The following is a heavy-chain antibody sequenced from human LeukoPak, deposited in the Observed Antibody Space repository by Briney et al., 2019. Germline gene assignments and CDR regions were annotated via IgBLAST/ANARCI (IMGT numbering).Heavy chain of an antibody. Sequence: PGGSLTLSCAVSGFTVSSYYMSWVRQAPGKGLEWVSVIYSGGSTHYADSVKGRFTISRHNSKNTLYLQMNSLRAEDTDVYYCARGTTVNGYYGMDVWGQGTTVTVSS. CDR1: GFTVSSYY. J-gene: IGHJ6*02. CDR3: ARGTTVNGYYGMDV. D-gene: IGHD4-17*01. V-gene: IGHV3-53*04. CDR2: IYSGGST.